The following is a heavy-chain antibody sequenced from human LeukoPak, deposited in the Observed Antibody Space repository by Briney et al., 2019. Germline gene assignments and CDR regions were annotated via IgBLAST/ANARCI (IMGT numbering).Heavy chain of an antibody. CDR1: GGSISSSNW. J-gene: IGHJ4*02. D-gene: IGHD3-10*01. Sequence: PSETLSLTCAVSGGSISSSNWWSWVRHPPGKGLEWIGEIYHSGSTNYNPSLKTRVTISVDKSKNQSSLKLSSVSDGHTAVYYCARQDYYGSGSYIFDYWGQGTLVSVSS. CDR2: IYHSGST. V-gene: IGHV4-4*02. CDR3: ARQDYYGSGSYIFDY.